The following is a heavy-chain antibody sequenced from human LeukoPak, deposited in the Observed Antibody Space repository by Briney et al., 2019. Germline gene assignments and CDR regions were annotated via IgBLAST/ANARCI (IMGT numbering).Heavy chain of an antibody. CDR3: ARVLVNWNYGDFDY. V-gene: IGHV3-7*01. Sequence: GGSLRLPCAASGFTFSSYWMSWVRQAPGKGLEWVANIKQDGSEKYYVDSVKGRFTISRDNAKNSLYLQMNSLRAEDTAVYYCARVLVNWNYGDFDYWGQGTLVTVSS. CDR1: GFTFSSYW. D-gene: IGHD1-7*01. CDR2: IKQDGSEK. J-gene: IGHJ4*02.